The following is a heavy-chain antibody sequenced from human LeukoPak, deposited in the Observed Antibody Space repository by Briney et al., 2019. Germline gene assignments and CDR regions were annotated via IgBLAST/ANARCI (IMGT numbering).Heavy chain of an antibody. D-gene: IGHD6-25*01. V-gene: IGHV4-59*08. CDR1: GGSISSYY. CDR3: ARHFFGYSNGPYYSDY. CDR2: IYYSGST. Sequence: PSETLSLTCTVSGGSISSYYWSWIRQPPGKGLEWIGYIYYSGSTNYNPSLKSRVTISVDTSKNQFSLKLSSVTAADTAVYYCARHFFGYSNGPYYSDYWGQGTLVTVSS. J-gene: IGHJ4*02.